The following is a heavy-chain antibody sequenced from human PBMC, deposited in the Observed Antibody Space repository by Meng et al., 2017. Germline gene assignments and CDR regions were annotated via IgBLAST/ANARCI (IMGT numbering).Heavy chain of an antibody. J-gene: IGHJ4*02. D-gene: IGHD4-11*01. CDR1: GGTFSSHA. CDR2: IIPIFGTA. CDR3: ARDDYSNYLPFDY. Sequence: QVQLVQAGAEVKKPGSSVKVSCKASGGTFSSHAISWVRQAPGQGLEWMGGIIPIFGTANYAQKFQGRVTITADESTSTAYMELSSLRSEDTAVYYCARDDYSNYLPFDYWGQGTLVTVSS. V-gene: IGHV1-69*01.